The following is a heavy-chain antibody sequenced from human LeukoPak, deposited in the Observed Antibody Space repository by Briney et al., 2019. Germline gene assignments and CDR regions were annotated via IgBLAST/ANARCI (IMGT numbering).Heavy chain of an antibody. CDR1: GFTFSSYG. V-gene: IGHV3-30*03. CDR3: AREGDCSSTSCYSHYYYGMDV. CDR2: ISYDGSNK. D-gene: IGHD2-2*01. J-gene: IGHJ6*02. Sequence: GGSLRLSCAASGFTFSSYGMHWVRQAPGKGLEWVAVISYDGSNKYYADSVKGRFTISRDNSKNTLYLQMNSLRAEDTAVYYCAREGDCSSTSCYSHYYYGMDVWGQGTTVTVSS.